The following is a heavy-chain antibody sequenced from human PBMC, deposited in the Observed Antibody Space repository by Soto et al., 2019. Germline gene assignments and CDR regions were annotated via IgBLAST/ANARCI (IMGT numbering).Heavy chain of an antibody. CDR3: ARDRVVVVAATSNWFDP. CDR1: GYTFTSYA. V-gene: IGHV1-3*01. J-gene: IGHJ5*02. CDR2: INAGNGNT. D-gene: IGHD2-15*01. Sequence: ASVKVSCKASGYTFTSYAMHWVRQAPGQRLEWMGWINAGNGNTKYSQKFQGRVTITRDTSASTAYMELSSLRSEDTAVYYCARDRVVVVAATSNWFDPWGQGTLVTVSS.